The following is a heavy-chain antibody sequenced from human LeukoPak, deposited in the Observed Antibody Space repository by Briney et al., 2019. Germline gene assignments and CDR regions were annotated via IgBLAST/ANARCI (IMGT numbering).Heavy chain of an antibody. CDR2: INHNGNVN. V-gene: IGHV3-7*01. CDR1: GFTFSSYW. J-gene: IGHJ5*02. Sequence: GGSLRLSCAASGFTFSSYWMNWARQAPGKGLEWVASINHNGNVNYYVDSVKGRFTISRDNAKNTVYLEMNSLSVEDTATYYCIRDFRSADLWGQGTLATVTS. CDR3: IRDFRSADL.